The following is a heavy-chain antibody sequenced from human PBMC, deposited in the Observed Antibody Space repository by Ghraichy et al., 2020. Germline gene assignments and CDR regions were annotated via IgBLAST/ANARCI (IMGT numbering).Heavy chain of an antibody. CDR1: GFTFSSYA. J-gene: IGHJ1*01. V-gene: IGHV3-23*01. CDR3: AKDVGRGGGSCFHH. D-gene: IGHD2-15*01. Sequence: LSLTCAASGFTFSSYAMSWVRQAPGKGLEWVSTISGSGGNTYYADSVKGRFTFSRDNSKNTLYLQMNSLRAEDTAVYYCAKDVGRGGGSCFHHWGQGTLVTVSS. CDR2: ISGSGGNT.